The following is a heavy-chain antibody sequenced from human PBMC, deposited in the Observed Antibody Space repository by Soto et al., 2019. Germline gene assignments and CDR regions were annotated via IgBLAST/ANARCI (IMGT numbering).Heavy chain of an antibody. Sequence: PSETLSLTCTVSGGSINTFYWSWVRQPAGKGLEWTGRIFSSGSTSFNPSLESRVAMLVDTSKNHFSLNLSSVTAADMAVYYCAREGSYSAYNFAHGIQLWSFDFWGQGALVTVSS. D-gene: IGHD5-12*01. V-gene: IGHV4-4*07. CDR2: IFSSGST. CDR1: GGSINTFY. J-gene: IGHJ4*02. CDR3: AREGSYSAYNFAHGIQLWSFDF.